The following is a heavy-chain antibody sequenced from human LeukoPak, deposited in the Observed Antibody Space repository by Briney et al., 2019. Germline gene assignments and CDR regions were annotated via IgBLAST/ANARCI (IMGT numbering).Heavy chain of an antibody. V-gene: IGHV4-34*01. CDR3: ARGDITIFGVVANRFDP. J-gene: IGHJ5*02. D-gene: IGHD3-3*01. Sequence: PSETLSLTCAVYGGSFSGYYWSWIRQPPGKGLEWIGEINHSGSTNYNPSLKSRVTISVDTSKNQFSLELSSVTAADTAVYYCARGDITIFGVVANRFDPWGQGTLVTVSS. CDR1: GGSFSGYY. CDR2: INHSGST.